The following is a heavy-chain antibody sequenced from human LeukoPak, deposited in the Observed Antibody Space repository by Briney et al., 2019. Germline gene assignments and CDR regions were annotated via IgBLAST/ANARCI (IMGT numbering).Heavy chain of an antibody. Sequence: TGGSLRLSCAASGFTFSSYAMSWVRQAPGKGLEWVSGISDSGAYTYYSDSVKGRFTISRDNSKNTLHVQMNSLRAEDTAVYYCAKSLRYSYFGMDVWGQGTTVTVSS. V-gene: IGHV3-23*01. CDR3: AKSLRYSYFGMDV. CDR1: GFTFSSYA. CDR2: ISDSGAYT. J-gene: IGHJ6*02. D-gene: IGHD1-1*01.